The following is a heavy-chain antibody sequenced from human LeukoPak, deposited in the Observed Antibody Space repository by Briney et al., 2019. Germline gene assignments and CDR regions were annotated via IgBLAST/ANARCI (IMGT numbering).Heavy chain of an antibody. J-gene: IGHJ5*02. V-gene: IGHV4-59*01. CDR2: IYYSGST. CDR1: GGSISSDY. D-gene: IGHD1-1*01. CDR3: ARGGFLDPFDP. Sequence: SETLSLTCTVSGGSISSDYWSWIRQPPGKGLEWIGNIYYSGSTDYNPSLKSRVTISVDTSKNQFSLKLRSVTAADTAVYYCARGGFLDPFDPWGQGTLVTVSS.